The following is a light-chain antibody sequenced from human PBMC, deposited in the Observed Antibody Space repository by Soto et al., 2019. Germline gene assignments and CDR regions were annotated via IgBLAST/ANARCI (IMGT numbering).Light chain of an antibody. V-gene: IGKV1-39*01. CDR3: QQSYSRPLT. Sequence: DIQMTQSPSSLSASVGDRVTITCRASQSITNYLNWYQQKVGKAPQLLIYAASTLQSGVPSRFSGIGSGIDFTLTINTLQPEDFATYSCQQSYSRPLTFGGGTKVE. CDR1: QSITNY. J-gene: IGKJ4*01. CDR2: AAS.